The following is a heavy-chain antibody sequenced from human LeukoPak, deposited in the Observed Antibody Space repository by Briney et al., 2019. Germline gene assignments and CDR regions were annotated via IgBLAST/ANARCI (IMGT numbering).Heavy chain of an antibody. CDR1: GYTFTGYY. D-gene: IGHD2-15*01. CDR3: ARKTLAVAATLDY. Sequence: GASVKVSCKASGYTFTGYYMHWVRQAPGQGLEWMGWINPKSGATDYAQRFQGRVTMTSDTTISIAYMELSRLRSDDTAVYYSARKTLAVAATLDYWGQGTLVTVSS. CDR2: INPKSGAT. J-gene: IGHJ4*02. V-gene: IGHV1-2*02.